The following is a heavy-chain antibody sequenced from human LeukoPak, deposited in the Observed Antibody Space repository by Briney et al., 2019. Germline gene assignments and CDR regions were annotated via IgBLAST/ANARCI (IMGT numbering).Heavy chain of an antibody. CDR3: ARNENSGWGYFDY. J-gene: IGHJ4*02. CDR2: ISGGGSTT. Sequence: GSMRLSCVVSGFTFSNYAMSWVRQAPGKGLEWVSVISGGGSTTYYADSVKGRFTISRDNSKDTLYLQMNSLRAEDTAVYYCARNENSGWGYFDYWGQGTLVTVSS. CDR1: GFTFSNYA. D-gene: IGHD5-12*01. V-gene: IGHV3-23*01.